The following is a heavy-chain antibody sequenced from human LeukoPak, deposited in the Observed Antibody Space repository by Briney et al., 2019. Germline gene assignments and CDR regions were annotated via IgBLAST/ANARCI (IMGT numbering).Heavy chain of an antibody. Sequence: GGSLRHSCAASGFTFSSYAMNWVRQAPGKGLEWVSVTSGSGGSTYYADSVKGRFTISRDNSKNTVDLQMNSLRAEDTAVYYCAKDRGYSYGSIDYWGQGTLVTVSS. CDR2: TSGSGGST. J-gene: IGHJ4*02. CDR3: AKDRGYSYGSIDY. D-gene: IGHD5-18*01. CDR1: GFTFSSYA. V-gene: IGHV3-23*01.